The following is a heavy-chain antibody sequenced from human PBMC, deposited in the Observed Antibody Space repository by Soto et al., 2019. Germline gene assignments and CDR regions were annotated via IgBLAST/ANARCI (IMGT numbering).Heavy chain of an antibody. D-gene: IGHD1-26*01. CDR3: GKDFYPSSIVGNYFDS. V-gene: IGHV3-23*01. CDR2: ISGSGATT. J-gene: IGHJ4*02. Sequence: EVRLLESGGGLVQPGESVRLSCVASGFIFNTYAMTWVRQAPGKGLEWVSLISGSGATTFYSDSVKGRFTVSRDNANNTLYLQMNSLRFDDTSVYFCGKDFYPSSIVGNYFDSWGQGTLVAVSS. CDR1: GFIFNTYA.